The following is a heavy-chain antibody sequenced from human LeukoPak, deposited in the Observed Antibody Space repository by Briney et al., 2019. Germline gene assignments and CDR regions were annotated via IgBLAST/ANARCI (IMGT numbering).Heavy chain of an antibody. CDR2: IDPSSGTT. Sequence: ASVKVSCKASGYTFTTYYIHWVRQAPGQRLEWVGLIDPSSGTTTYAQRFQGSLTVTRDTSTTTVYVELSSLRPEDTAVYYCARDQYIGSSRYFYFAHWGQGTPVTVSA. CDR3: ARDQYIGSSRYFYFAH. J-gene: IGHJ4*02. CDR1: GYTFTTYY. D-gene: IGHD6-13*01. V-gene: IGHV1-46*01.